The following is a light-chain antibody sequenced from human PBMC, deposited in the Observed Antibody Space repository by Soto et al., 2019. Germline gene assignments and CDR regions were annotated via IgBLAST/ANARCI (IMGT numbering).Light chain of an antibody. CDR3: SSYTNTNTYV. J-gene: IGLJ1*01. CDR1: SNDVGGYKY. V-gene: IGLV2-14*01. Sequence: QSALTQPASVSGSPGQSVTISCTGTSNDVGGYKYVAWYQQHPGKAPKLMIYDVSSRPSGISNRFSGSKSGNTASLTISGLHTEDEADYYCSSYTNTNTYVFGTGTKLTVL. CDR2: DVS.